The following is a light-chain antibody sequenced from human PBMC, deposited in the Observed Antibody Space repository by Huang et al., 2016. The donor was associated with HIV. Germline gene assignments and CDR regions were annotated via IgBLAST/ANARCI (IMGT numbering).Light chain of an antibody. J-gene: IGKJ1*01. CDR2: GAS. V-gene: IGKV4-1*01. Sequence: DIVVTQSPDSLALSLGGRAAINCTASQSVLKTSNHKNCLSWYQLKPGQPPKLLIYGASTRESGVPDRFSGSGSGTHFTLTIASLQAEYVAVYYCHQYYDTPQTFGQGTKVEVK. CDR1: QSVLKTSNHKNC. CDR3: HQYYDTPQT.